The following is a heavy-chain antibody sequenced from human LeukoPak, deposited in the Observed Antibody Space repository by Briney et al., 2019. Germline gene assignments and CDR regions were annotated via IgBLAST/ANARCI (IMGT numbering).Heavy chain of an antibody. Sequence: ASVKVSCKASGYTFTSYGISWVRQAPGQGLEWMGWINPNSGGTNYAQKFQGWVTMTRDTSISTAYMELSRLRSDDTAVYYCARGSSGPRTEKGSWFDPWGQGTLVTVS. J-gene: IGHJ5*02. CDR3: ARGSSGPRTEKGSWFDP. D-gene: IGHD6-19*01. V-gene: IGHV1-2*04. CDR1: GYTFTSYG. CDR2: INPNSGGT.